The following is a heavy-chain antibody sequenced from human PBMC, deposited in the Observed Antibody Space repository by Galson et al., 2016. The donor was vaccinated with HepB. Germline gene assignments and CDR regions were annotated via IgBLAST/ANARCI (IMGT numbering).Heavy chain of an antibody. V-gene: IGHV4-4*02. J-gene: IGHJ5*02. D-gene: IGHD2-2*01. CDR2: IYHTETT. CDR1: GASINDSTW. CDR3: ARAAVVPGARMIFDP. Sequence: SETLSLTCTVSGASINDSTWWTWVRQAPGRGLEWIGEIYHTETTNNNPFLSSRFTLSIDKSRNQFSLNLTSATAADPAVYYCARAAVVPGARMIFDPWGQGTLVTVSS.